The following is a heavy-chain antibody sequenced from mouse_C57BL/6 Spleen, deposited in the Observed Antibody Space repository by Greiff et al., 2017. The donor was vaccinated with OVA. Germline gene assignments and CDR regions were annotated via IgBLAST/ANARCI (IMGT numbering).Heavy chain of an antibody. J-gene: IGHJ4*01. Sequence: QVQLKESGAELVRPGASVTLSCKASGYTFTDYEMHWVKQTPVHGLEWIGAIDPETGGTAYNQKFKGKAILTADKSSSTAYMELRSLTSEDSAVYYCTDYYGRDYAMEYWGQGTSVTVSS. CDR3: TDYYGRDYAMEY. V-gene: IGHV1-15*01. CDR1: GYTFTDYE. CDR2: IDPETGGT. D-gene: IGHD1-1*01.